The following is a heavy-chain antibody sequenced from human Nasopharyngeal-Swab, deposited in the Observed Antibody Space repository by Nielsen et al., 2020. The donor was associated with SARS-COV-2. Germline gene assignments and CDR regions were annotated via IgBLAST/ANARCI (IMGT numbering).Heavy chain of an antibody. D-gene: IGHD2-21*02. V-gene: IGHV3-23*01. CDR2: ISGSGGST. Sequence: VRQAPGKGLEWVSAISGSGGSTYYADSVKGRFTISRDNSKNTLYLQMNGLRAEDTTVYYCAKGNIVVVTAIVNDYWGQGTLVTVSS. J-gene: IGHJ4*02. CDR3: AKGNIVVVTAIVNDY.